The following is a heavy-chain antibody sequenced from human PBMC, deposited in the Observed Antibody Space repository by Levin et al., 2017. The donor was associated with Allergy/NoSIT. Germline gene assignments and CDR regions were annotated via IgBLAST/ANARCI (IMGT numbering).Heavy chain of an antibody. Sequence: GGSLRLFCAASGFTFSSYDMHWVRQATGKGLEWVSAIGTAGDTYYPGSVKGRFTISRENAKNSLYLQMNSLRAGDTAVYYCAIEGIAAAGTPTYYYGMDVWGQGTTVTVSS. CDR3: AIEGIAAAGTPTYYYGMDV. V-gene: IGHV3-13*01. CDR1: GFTFSSYD. CDR2: IGTAGDT. D-gene: IGHD6-13*01. J-gene: IGHJ6*02.